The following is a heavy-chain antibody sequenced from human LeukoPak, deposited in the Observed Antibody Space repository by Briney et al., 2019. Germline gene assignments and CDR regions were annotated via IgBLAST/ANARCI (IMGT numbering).Heavy chain of an antibody. CDR1: GYTFTSYY. Sequence: WASVKVSCKASGYTFTSYYMHWVRQAPGQGLEWMGWINPNSGGTNYAQKFQGRVTMTRDTSISTAYMELSRLRSDDTAVYYCARDRVVVPAAFDYWGQGTLVTVSS. D-gene: IGHD2-2*01. CDR2: INPNSGGT. V-gene: IGHV1-2*02. J-gene: IGHJ4*02. CDR3: ARDRVVVPAAFDY.